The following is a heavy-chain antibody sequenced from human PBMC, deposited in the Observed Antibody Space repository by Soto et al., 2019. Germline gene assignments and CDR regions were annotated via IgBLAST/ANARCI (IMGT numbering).Heavy chain of an antibody. J-gene: IGHJ4*02. CDR3: TQVYGSGSWGWYFHS. CDR1: GFSLTTTGVG. V-gene: IGHV2-5*02. D-gene: IGHD1-26*01. Sequence: QITLRESGPSLVKPTETLTLTCTFSGFSLTTTGVGVGWIRQPPGKALEWLAVVFWDGGERYSPSLKSRVTNTKDTSKDQVFITMANMDPADTATYYCTQVYGSGSWGWYFHSWGQGTLVTVSS. CDR2: VFWDGGE.